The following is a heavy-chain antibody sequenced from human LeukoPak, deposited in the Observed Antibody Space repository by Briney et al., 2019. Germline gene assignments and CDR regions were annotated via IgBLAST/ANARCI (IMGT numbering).Heavy chain of an antibody. D-gene: IGHD2-2*01. CDR1: GGSISTYNYY. J-gene: IGHJ3*02. CDR2: INYSGRT. CDR3: AKAGGGDCTDTACYAAFDI. V-gene: IGHV4-39*02. Sequence: KSSETLSLTCIVSGGSISTYNYYWGWIRQPPGQAPEWIGNINYSGRTYYNPSLRSRVTLSVDTSKNHFSLRLSSVTAADTALFYCAKAGGGDCTDTACYAAFDIWGQGAMGTVSP.